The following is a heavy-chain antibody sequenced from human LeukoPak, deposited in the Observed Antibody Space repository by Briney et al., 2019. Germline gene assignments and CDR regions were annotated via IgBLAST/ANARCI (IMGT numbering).Heavy chain of an antibody. CDR3: ARAALVGATYFFDH. D-gene: IGHD1-26*01. J-gene: IGHJ4*02. CDR2: INPSGGST. CDR1: GYTFTSYD. V-gene: IGHV1-46*01. Sequence: ASVKVSCKASGYTFTSYDINWVRQAPGQGLEWMGIINPSGGSTNYAQNFQGRVTMTRDTSTSIVYMELSNLRSEDTAVYYCARAALVGATYFFDHWGRGTLVTVSS.